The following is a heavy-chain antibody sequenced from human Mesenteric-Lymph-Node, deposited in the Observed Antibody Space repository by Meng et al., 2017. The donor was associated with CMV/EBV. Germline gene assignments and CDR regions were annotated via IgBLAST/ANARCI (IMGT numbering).Heavy chain of an antibody. CDR1: GLTFSNAW. CDR3: TTDRKPAAYFDC. Sequence: GESLKISCAASGLTFSNAWMSWVRQAPGKGLEWVGRIKSKTDGGTTNYAAPVKGRFTMSRDDSKSTVYLQMDSLKTEDTAVYFCTTDRKPAAYFDCWGQGTLVTVSS. CDR2: IKSKTDGGTT. J-gene: IGHJ4*02. D-gene: IGHD6-13*01. V-gene: IGHV3-15*01.